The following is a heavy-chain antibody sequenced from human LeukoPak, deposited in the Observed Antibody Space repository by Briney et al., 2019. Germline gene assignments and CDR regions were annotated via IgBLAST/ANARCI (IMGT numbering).Heavy chain of an antibody. J-gene: IGHJ4*02. Sequence: ASVKVSCTFSGYTLTELSMHWVRQAPGKGLEWMGGFDPEDGETIYAQKFQGRVTMTEDTSTDTAYMELSSLRSEDTAVYYCATNPYSSGWYGSPGDYWGQGTLVTVSS. CDR2: FDPEDGET. CDR3: ATNPYSSGWYGSPGDY. CDR1: GYTLTELS. D-gene: IGHD6-19*01. V-gene: IGHV1-24*01.